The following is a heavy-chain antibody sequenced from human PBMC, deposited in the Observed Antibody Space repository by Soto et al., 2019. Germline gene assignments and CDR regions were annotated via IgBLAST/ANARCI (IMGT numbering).Heavy chain of an antibody. V-gene: IGHV3-23*01. CDR1: GFTFSSYA. J-gene: IGHJ6*03. D-gene: IGHD1-26*01. CDR2: LSGSGYNT. CDR3: VKGGSYYYYMYV. Sequence: EVQLLESGGGLVQPGGSLRLSCAASGFTFSSYAMSWVRQAPGKGLEWVSTLSGSGYNTDYADSVRGRFTISRDVSRNTLYLQMNSLRGEDTAVYYCVKGGSYYYYMYVWGKGTTVTVS.